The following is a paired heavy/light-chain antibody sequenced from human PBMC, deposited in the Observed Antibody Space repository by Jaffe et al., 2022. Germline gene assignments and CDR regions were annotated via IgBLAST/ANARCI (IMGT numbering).Heavy chain of an antibody. V-gene: IGHV1-2*06. Sequence: QVQLVQSGAEVKKPGASVKVSCKASGYTFTGYYMHWVRQAPGQGLEWMGRINPNSGGTNYAQKFQGRVTMTRDTSISTAYMELSRLRSDDTAVYYCARIFFGTRSEDYRGDYAFDYWGQGTLVTVSS. CDR3: ARIFFGTRSEDYRGDYAFDY. CDR2: INPNSGGT. D-gene: IGHD4-17*01. J-gene: IGHJ4*02. CDR1: GYTFTGYY.
Light chain of an antibody. CDR1: ALPKKY. J-gene: IGLJ2*01. CDR2: EDS. CDR3: YSTDSSGNHVV. V-gene: IGLV3-10*01. Sequence: SYELTQPPSVSVSPGQTARITCSGDALPKKYAYWYQQKSGQAPVLVIYEDSKRPSGIPERFSGSSSGTMATLTISGAQVEDEADYYCYSTDSSGNHVVFGGGTKLTVL.